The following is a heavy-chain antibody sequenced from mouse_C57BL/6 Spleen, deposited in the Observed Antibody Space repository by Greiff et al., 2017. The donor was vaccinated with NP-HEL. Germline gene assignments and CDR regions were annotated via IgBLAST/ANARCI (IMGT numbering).Heavy chain of an antibody. CDR1: GFTFSDYG. CDR2: ISNLAYSI. V-gene: IGHV5-15*01. Sequence: DVKLVESGGGLVQPGGSLKLSCAASGFTFSDYGMAWVRQAPRKGPEWVAFISNLAYSIYYADTVTGRFTISRENAKNTLYLEMSSLRSEDTAMYYCARHGLLLRSPMDYWGQGTSVTVSS. J-gene: IGHJ4*01. D-gene: IGHD1-1*01. CDR3: ARHGLLLRSPMDY.